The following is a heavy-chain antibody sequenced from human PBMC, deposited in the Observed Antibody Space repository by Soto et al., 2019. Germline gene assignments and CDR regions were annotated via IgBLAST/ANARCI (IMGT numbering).Heavy chain of an antibody. V-gene: IGHV3-30*18. J-gene: IGHJ4*02. D-gene: IGHD6-19*01. Sequence: QVQLVESGGGVVQPGRSLRLSCAAAGFTFSSYGMHWVRQAPGKGLEWVAVISYDGSNKYYADSVKGRFTITRDNSKNTLYLQMNRLRAEDTAVYYCAQEGYSSGRYDYWGQGTLVTVSS. CDR2: ISYDGSNK. CDR3: AQEGYSSGRYDY. CDR1: GFTFSSYG.